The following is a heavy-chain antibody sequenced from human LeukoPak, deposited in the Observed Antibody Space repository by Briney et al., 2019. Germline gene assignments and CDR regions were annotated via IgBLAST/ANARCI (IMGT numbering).Heavy chain of an antibody. CDR1: GDSISSYY. J-gene: IGHJ3*02. CDR2: IYYSGST. Sequence: SETLSLTCTVSGDSISSYYWSWIRQPPGKGLEWIGYIYYSGSTNYNPSLKSRVTISVDTSKNQFSLKLSSVTAADTAVYYCARDSSGYYDAFDIWGRGTMVTVSS. CDR3: ARDSSGYYDAFDI. D-gene: IGHD3-22*01. V-gene: IGHV4-59*01.